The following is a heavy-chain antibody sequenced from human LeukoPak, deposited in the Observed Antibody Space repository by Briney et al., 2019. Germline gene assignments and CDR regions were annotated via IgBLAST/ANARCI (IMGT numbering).Heavy chain of an antibody. CDR1: GDSINSSNW. CDR3: ARAGGGTYYFDF. D-gene: IGHD1-26*01. CDR2: IYHSGNT. J-gene: IGHJ4*02. V-gene: IGHV4-4*02. Sequence: KPSETLSLTCAVSGDSINSSNWWNWVRPPPGQGLEWIGEIYHSGNTNYNPSLKSRVTISLDKSKNHFSLKLTSVTAADTALYFCARAGGGTYYFDFWGQGTLVTVSS.